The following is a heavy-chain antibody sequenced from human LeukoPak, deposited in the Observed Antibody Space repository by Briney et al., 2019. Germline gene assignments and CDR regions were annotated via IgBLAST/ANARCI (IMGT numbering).Heavy chain of an antibody. CDR3: ARDRSGSYYLPDAFDI. D-gene: IGHD1-26*01. J-gene: IGHJ3*02. Sequence: GGSLRLSCAASGFTFSSYSMNWVRQAPGKGLEWVSYISSSSSTIYYADSVKGRFTISRDNAKNSLYLQMNSLRAEDTAVYYCARDRSGSYYLPDAFDIWGQGTMVTVSS. V-gene: IGHV3-48*04. CDR2: ISSSSSTI. CDR1: GFTFSSYS.